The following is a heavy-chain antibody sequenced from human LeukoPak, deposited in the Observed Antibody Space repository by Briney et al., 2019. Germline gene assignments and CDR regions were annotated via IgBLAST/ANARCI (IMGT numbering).Heavy chain of an antibody. V-gene: IGHV1-69*05. CDR1: GGTFSSYA. J-gene: IGHJ5*02. CDR2: IIPIFGTA. D-gene: IGHD3-10*01. Sequence: SVKVSCKASGGTFSSYAISRVRQAPGQGLEWMGGIIPIFGTANYAQKFQGRVTITTDESTSTAYMELSSLRSEDTAVYYCASPRYGSGSAAHWFDPWGQGTLVTVSS. CDR3: ASPRYGSGSAAHWFDP.